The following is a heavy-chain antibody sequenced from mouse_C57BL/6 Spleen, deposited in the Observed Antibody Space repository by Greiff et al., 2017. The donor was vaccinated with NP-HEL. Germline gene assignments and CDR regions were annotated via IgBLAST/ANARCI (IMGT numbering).Heavy chain of an antibody. V-gene: IGHV1-55*01. D-gene: IGHD1-2*01. Sequence: QVQLQQSGAELVKPGASVKMSCKASGYTFTSYWITWVKQRPGQGLEWIGDIYPGGGYTNYNEKFKGKATLTADKSSSTAYMQFSSLTSEDSAIYYCASRLRGYFDYWGQGTTLTVSS. CDR2: IYPGGGYT. J-gene: IGHJ2*01. CDR1: GYTFTSYW. CDR3: ASRLRGYFDY.